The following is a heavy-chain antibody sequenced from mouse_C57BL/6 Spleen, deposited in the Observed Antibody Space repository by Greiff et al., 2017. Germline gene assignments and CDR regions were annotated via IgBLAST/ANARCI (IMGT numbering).Heavy chain of an antibody. CDR1: GYAFTNYL. D-gene: IGHD2-5*01. Sequence: VQLQQSGAELVRPGTSVKVSCKASGYAFTNYLIEWVKQRPGQGLEWSGVINPGSGGTNYNEKFKGKATLTADKSSSTAYMQLSSRTSEDSAVYFCARGEDSNYEENYFDYWGQGTTLTVSS. CDR2: INPGSGGT. J-gene: IGHJ2*01. V-gene: IGHV1-54*01. CDR3: ARGEDSNYEENYFDY.